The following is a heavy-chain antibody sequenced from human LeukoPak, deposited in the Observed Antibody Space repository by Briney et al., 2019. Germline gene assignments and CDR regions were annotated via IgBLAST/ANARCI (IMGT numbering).Heavy chain of an antibody. V-gene: IGHV1-46*01. CDR3: ARTVRRTTSGYDDAFDI. D-gene: IGHD3-22*01. J-gene: IGHJ3*02. CDR2: INPSGGST. CDR1: GYTFTSYY. Sequence: GASVKVSCKASGYTFTSYYMHWVRQAPGQGLEWMGIINPSGGSTSYAQKFQGRVTMTRDMSTSTVYMELSSLRSEDTAVYYCARTVRRTTSGYDDAFDIRGQGTMVTVSS.